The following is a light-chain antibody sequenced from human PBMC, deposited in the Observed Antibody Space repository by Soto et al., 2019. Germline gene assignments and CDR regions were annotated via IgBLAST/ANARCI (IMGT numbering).Light chain of an antibody. V-gene: IGLV2-14*03. CDR3: SSYTTRDTLEVV. Sequence: QSALTQPASVSGSPGQSIAIPCTGTSSDVGDFNHVSWYQQHPGKVPKLVIYDVTTRPSGVSSRFSGSKSRNTASLTISGLQAQDEADYYCSSYTTRDTLEVVFGGGPKLTVL. J-gene: IGLJ2*01. CDR2: DVT. CDR1: SSDVGDFNH.